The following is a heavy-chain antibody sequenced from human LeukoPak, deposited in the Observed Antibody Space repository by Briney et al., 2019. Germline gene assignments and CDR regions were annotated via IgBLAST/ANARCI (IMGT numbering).Heavy chain of an antibody. D-gene: IGHD6-19*01. J-gene: IGHJ5*02. V-gene: IGHV1-69*13. Sequence: ASVKVSCKASGYTFTSYGISWVRQAPGQGLEWMGGIIPIFGTANYAQKFQGRVTITADESTSTAYMELSSLRSEDTAVYYCARERASSGWSTIWLDPRGQGTLVTVSS. CDR2: IIPIFGTA. CDR1: GYTFTSYG. CDR3: ARERASSGWSTIWLDP.